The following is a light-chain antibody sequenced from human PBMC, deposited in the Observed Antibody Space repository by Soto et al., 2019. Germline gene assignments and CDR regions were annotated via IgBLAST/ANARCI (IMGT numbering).Light chain of an antibody. Sequence: DIQMTQSPSTLSASVGDRVAITCRASQSITNRLAWYQLKPGKAPKVLIYDALTLESGVPSRFSGSGYGTEFTLTIRSLQPDDFATYCCQHYGGMWTFGQGTKVDI. CDR3: QHYGGMWT. J-gene: IGKJ1*01. V-gene: IGKV1-5*01. CDR2: DAL. CDR1: QSITNR.